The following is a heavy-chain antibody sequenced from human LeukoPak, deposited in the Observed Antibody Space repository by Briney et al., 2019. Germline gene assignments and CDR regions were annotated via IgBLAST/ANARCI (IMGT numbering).Heavy chain of an antibody. V-gene: IGHV3-23*01. D-gene: IGHD3-22*01. CDR2: ISGSGGST. J-gene: IGHJ4*02. CDR3: VRDDDRPDNGLDY. CDR1: GFTFSSYA. Sequence: GGSLRLSCAASGFTFSSYAMSWVRQAPGKGLEWVSAISGSGGSTYYADSVKGRFTISRDNSKNTLYLQMNSLRAEDTALYYCVRDDDRPDNGLDYWGQGTLSPSPQ.